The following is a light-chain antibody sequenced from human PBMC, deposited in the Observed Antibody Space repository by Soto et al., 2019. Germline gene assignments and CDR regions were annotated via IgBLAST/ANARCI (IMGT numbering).Light chain of an antibody. CDR1: QSISTY. V-gene: IGKV1-39*01. J-gene: IGKJ4*01. CDR2: AAS. Sequence: DIQMTQSPSSLSASVGDRVTITCRASQSISTYLNWYQQKPGKAPKLLIYAASSLQSGVPSRFSASGSGTYFTLTISSLQPEDFATYYCQQSYITPPLTFGGGIKVEIK. CDR3: QQSYITPPLT.